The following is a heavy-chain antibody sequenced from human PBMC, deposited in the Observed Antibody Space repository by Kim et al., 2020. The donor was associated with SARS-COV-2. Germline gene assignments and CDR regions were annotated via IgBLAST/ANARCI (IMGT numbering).Heavy chain of an antibody. J-gene: IGHJ4*02. Sequence: GGSLRLSCAASGFTFNSYWMHWVRQAPGKGLVWISRISNDGSSTSYADSVKGRATISRDNAKNTLYLQMNGLRAEDTAVYYCTLSSWYGGSFDYWGQGT. V-gene: IGHV3-74*01. CDR3: TLSSWYGGSFDY. CDR2: ISNDGSST. CDR1: GFTFNSYW. D-gene: IGHD6-13*01.